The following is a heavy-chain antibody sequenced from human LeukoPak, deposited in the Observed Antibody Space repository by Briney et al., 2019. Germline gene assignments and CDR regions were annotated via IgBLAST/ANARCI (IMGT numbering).Heavy chain of an antibody. CDR3: ARMGKNGWDFDH. V-gene: IGHV3-7*01. Sequence: GGSLRLSCAASGFTFSAYWMTWVRQAPGKGLAWVANIIEGGDVKYYVDSVKGRFTISRDNTKNSLYLQMTSLRADDTAVYYCARMGKNGWDFDHWGQGTLVTVSS. CDR2: IIEGGDVK. CDR1: GFTFSAYW. D-gene: IGHD6-19*01. J-gene: IGHJ4*02.